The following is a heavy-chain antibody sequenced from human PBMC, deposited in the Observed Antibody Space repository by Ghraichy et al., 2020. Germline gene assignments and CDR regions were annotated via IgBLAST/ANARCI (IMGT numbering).Heavy chain of an antibody. CDR2: IFYSGGT. D-gene: IGHD3-3*01. Sequence: SETLSLTRTVSGGSITGYYWSWIRQPPGKGLEWIGYIFYSGGTNYNPSLKSRVTISVDTSKNQFSLKMTSMTAADTAMYYCARGERLGLDYWGQGPLVTVSS. V-gene: IGHV4-59*01. CDR1: GGSITGYY. J-gene: IGHJ4*02. CDR3: ARGERLGLDY.